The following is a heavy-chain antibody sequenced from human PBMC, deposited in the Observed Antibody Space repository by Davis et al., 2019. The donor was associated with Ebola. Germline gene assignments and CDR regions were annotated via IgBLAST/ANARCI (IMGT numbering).Heavy chain of an antibody. D-gene: IGHD1-1*01. CDR3: ARAQFPTTSDH. Sequence: AASVKVSCKASGYTFTTFGISWVRQAPGQGLEWVGWISGSSGKTNYAQKFQGRVTMTSDTATTTAYMEVGSLRSDDTAVYYCARAQFPTTSDHWGQGTLVTVSS. CDR2: ISGSSGKT. V-gene: IGHV1-18*01. J-gene: IGHJ4*02. CDR1: GYTFTTFG.